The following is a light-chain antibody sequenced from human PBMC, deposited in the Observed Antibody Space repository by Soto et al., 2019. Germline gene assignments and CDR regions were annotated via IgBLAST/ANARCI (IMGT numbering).Light chain of an antibody. CDR3: QQDDSSPPWT. CDR2: GAS. CDR1: QSVSSSY. Sequence: EIVLTQSPGTLSLSPGERATLSCRASQSVSSSYLAWYQQKPGQAPRLLIYGASGRATGIPDRFSGSGSGTDFTLTISRLEPEDFAVYYCQQDDSSPPWTFRQGTKVEIK. V-gene: IGKV3-20*01. J-gene: IGKJ1*01.